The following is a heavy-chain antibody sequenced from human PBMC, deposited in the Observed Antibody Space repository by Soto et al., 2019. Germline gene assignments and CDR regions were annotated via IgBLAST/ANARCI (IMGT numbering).Heavy chain of an antibody. CDR2: MYYGGST. D-gene: IGHD1-26*01. CDR3: ANGRDWFYP. V-gene: IGHV4-59*02. J-gene: IGHJ5*02. CDR1: GGSVSSYY. Sequence: SETLSLTCTVSGGSVSSYYWSWIRQPPGKGLEWIGYMYYGGSTNYNPSLKSRVTISVDTSKNQFSLKLSSVTAADAAVYYCANGRDWFYPWGQGTPVPVSS.